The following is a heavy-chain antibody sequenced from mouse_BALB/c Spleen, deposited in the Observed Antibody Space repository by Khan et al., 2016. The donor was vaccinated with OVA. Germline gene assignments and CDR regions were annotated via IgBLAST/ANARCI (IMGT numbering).Heavy chain of an antibody. Sequence: EVHLVESGGDLVKPGGSLRLSCAASGFTFSAYGMSWVRQTPDKRLEWVATINSDGYYTYYPDTVKGRSTISRNNAENTLYLQMSSLKSDDTAIYYCASHLTGSFAYWGQGTLVTVSA. D-gene: IGHD4-1*01. V-gene: IGHV5-6*01. CDR3: ASHLTGSFAY. J-gene: IGHJ3*01. CDR1: GFTFSAYG. CDR2: INSDGYYT.